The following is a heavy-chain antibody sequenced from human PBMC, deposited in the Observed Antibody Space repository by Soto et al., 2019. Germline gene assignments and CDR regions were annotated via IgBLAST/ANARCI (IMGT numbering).Heavy chain of an antibody. V-gene: IGHV4-38-2*02. D-gene: IGHD3-3*01. Sequence: SETLSLTCAVSCYSISSGYYWGWIRQPPGKGLEWIGSIYHSGSTYYNPSLKSRVTISVDTSKNQFSLKLSSVTAADTAVYYCAREFTYYDFWSGYYTPSRNYYGMDVWGQGTTVTVSS. CDR3: AREFTYYDFWSGYYTPSRNYYGMDV. J-gene: IGHJ6*02. CDR1: CYSISSGYY. CDR2: IYHSGST.